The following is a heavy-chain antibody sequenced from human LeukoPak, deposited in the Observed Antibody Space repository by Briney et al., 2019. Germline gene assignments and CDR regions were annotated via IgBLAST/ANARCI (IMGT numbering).Heavy chain of an antibody. D-gene: IGHD3-10*01. CDR3: ARAFYGSGSYGYFDY. Sequence: GGSLRLSCAASGFTFSSYWMSWVRQAPGKGLEWVANIKQDGSEKYYVDSVKGRFTISRDNAKNSLYLQMNSLRAEDTAVYYCARAFYGSGSYGYFDYWGQGTLVTVSS. V-gene: IGHV3-7*01. CDR1: GFTFSSYW. CDR2: IKQDGSEK. J-gene: IGHJ4*02.